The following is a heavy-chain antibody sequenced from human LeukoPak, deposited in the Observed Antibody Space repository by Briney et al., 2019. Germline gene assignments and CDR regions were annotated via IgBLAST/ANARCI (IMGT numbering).Heavy chain of an antibody. CDR2: ISYDGSNK. V-gene: IGHV3-30-3*01. D-gene: IGHD1-1*01. Sequence: GGSLRLSCAASGFTFSSYAMHWVRQAPGKGLEWVAVISYDGSNKYYADSVKGRFTISRDNSKNTLYLQMNSLRAEDTAVYYCARTPPTSYRNWNDYYYYGMDVWGQGTTVTVSS. J-gene: IGHJ6*02. CDR1: GFTFSSYA. CDR3: ARTPPTSYRNWNDYYYYGMDV.